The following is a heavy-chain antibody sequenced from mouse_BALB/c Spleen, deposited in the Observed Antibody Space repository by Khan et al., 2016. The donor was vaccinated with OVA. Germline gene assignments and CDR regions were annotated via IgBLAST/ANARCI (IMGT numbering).Heavy chain of an antibody. V-gene: IGHV1-9*01. J-gene: IGHJ3*01. Sequence: VQLQESGAELMKPGASVRISCKATGYTFSTYWIQWVKQRPGHGLEWIGEILPGSVITNYNEKFKGKATFTADTSSNTAYMQLSSLTSEDSAVYYCARGSYGPYWGQGTLVTVSA. CDR1: GYTFSTYW. D-gene: IGHD2-10*02. CDR3: ARGSYGPY. CDR2: ILPGSVIT.